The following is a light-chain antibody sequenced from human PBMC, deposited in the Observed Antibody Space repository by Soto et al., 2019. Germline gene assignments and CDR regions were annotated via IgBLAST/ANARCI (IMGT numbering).Light chain of an antibody. V-gene: IGKV4-1*01. CDR3: QQYYSTPPT. CDR1: QSVLYSSNNENY. CDR2: WAS. Sequence: DIVMTQSPASLAVSLGERATINCKSSQSVLYSSNNENYLAWYQQKPGQPPNLLIYWASTRESGVPDRFSGSGSGTDFTLTISSLQAEDVAVYYCQQYYSTPPTFGQGTKVEIK. J-gene: IGKJ1*01.